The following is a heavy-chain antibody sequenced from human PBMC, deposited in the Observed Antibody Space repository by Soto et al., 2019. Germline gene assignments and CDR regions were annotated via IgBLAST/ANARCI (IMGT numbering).Heavy chain of an antibody. V-gene: IGHV1-18*01. Sequence: QVQLVQSGAEVKKPGASVKVSCKASGYTFTSYGISWVRQAPGQGLEWMGWISAYNGNTNYAQKLQGRVTMTTDTSTSTDYMELRSLGPDDTAVYYCERGGLGYQLPGYYDGMYVWGQGTTVTVSS. CDR1: GYTFTSYG. D-gene: IGHD2-2*01. J-gene: IGHJ6*02. CDR2: ISAYNGNT. CDR3: ERGGLGYQLPGYYDGMYV.